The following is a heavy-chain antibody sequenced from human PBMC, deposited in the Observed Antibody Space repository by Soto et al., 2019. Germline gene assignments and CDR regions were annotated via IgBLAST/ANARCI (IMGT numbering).Heavy chain of an antibody. CDR1: GGSFSGYY. D-gene: IGHD2-15*01. J-gene: IGHJ5*02. Sequence: QVQLQQWGAGLLKPSETLSLTCAVYGGSFSGYYWSWIRQPPGKGLEWIGEINHSGSTNSNPSLKSRVTVSVDTSKHQFSLRLISVTAADTAVYYCARGPYCSGGSCYSKWFDPWGQGTLVTVSS. CDR2: INHSGST. CDR3: ARGPYCSGGSCYSKWFDP. V-gene: IGHV4-34*01.